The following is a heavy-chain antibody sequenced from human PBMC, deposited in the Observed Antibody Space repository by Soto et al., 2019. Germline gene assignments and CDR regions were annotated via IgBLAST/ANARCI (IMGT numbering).Heavy chain of an antibody. D-gene: IGHD6-19*01. CDR3: AKPGYLEQWLVRGYFDD. J-gene: IGHJ4*02. CDR2: ISSNGGST. V-gene: IGHV3-23*01. Sequence: GGSLRLSCAASGFTFSSYAMSWVRQAPGKGLEWVSAISSNGGSTHYADSVKGRFIISRDNSKNTLYLQMNSLRAEDTAVYYCAKPGYLEQWLVRGYFDDWGQGTMVTVSS. CDR1: GFTFSSYA.